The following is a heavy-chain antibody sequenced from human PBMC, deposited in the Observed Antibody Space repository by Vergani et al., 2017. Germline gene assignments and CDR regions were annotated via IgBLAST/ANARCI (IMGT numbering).Heavy chain of an antibody. CDR2: TWYDGNNK. J-gene: IGHJ5*02. V-gene: IGHV3-33*01. D-gene: IGHD1-14*01. CDR1: GFTFNQYG. CDR3: ARDLRLLYNRFDP. Sequence: QVQLVESGGGVVQPGRSLRHSCAASGFTFNQYGMHWVRQAPGKGLEGVAVTWYDGNNKQYADSVKGRFTISRDNSKSTMYLQMNSLRDEDTGVYYCARDLRLLYNRFDPWGQGTLVTVSS.